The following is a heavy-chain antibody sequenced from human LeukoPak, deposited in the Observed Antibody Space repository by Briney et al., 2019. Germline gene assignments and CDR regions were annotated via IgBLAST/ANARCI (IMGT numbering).Heavy chain of an antibody. CDR3: AKDPYYYGSGSYRSDY. CDR2: ISYDGSNK. J-gene: IGHJ4*02. D-gene: IGHD3-10*01. Sequence: GRSLRLSCAASGFTFSSYGMHWVRQAPGKGLEWVAVISYDGSNKYYADSVKGRLTISRDNSKNTLYLQMNSLRAEDTAVYYCAKDPYYYGSGSYRSDYWGQGTLVTVSS. V-gene: IGHV3-30*18. CDR1: GFTFSSYG.